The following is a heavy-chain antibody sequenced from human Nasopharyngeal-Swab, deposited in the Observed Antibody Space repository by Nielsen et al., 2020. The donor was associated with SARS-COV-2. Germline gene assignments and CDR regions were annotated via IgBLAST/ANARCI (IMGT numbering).Heavy chain of an antibody. D-gene: IGHD6-19*01. Sequence: GGSLRLSCAASGFTFSSYSMNWVRQAPGKGLEWVSSISSSSSTIYYADSVKGRFTISRDNAKNSLYLQMNSLRAEDTAVHYCARNPSPPYSSGWFDYWGQGTLVTVSS. CDR1: GFTFSSYS. J-gene: IGHJ5*01. CDR2: ISSSSSTI. CDR3: ARNPSPPYSSGWFDY. V-gene: IGHV3-48*01.